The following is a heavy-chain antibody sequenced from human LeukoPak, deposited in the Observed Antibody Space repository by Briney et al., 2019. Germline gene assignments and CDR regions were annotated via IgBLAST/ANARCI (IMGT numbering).Heavy chain of an antibody. D-gene: IGHD4-23*01. CDR2: IIPILGIA. J-gene: IGHJ4*02. V-gene: IGHV1-69*04. CDR1: GGTFSSYA. Sequence: GASVKVSCKASGGTFSSYAISWVRQAPGQGLEWMGRIIPILGIANYAQKFQGRVTITADKSTSTAYMELSSLRSEDTAVYYCARDPTDYYGGNSSLYWGQGTLVTVSS. CDR3: ARDPTDYYGGNSSLY.